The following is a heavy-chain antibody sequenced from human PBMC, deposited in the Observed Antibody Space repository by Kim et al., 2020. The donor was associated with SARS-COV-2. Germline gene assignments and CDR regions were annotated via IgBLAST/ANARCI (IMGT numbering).Heavy chain of an antibody. J-gene: IGHJ6*01. CDR3: VRAGLRNWGLYFYGLDV. V-gene: IGHV3-74*01. D-gene: IGHD7-27*01. Sequence: GGSLRLSCAASGFTFSHYWMHWVRQAPGKGLVWVSRISADGGDAHYADSMKGRFTISRDNADNTLNLHMSSLRAEDTAVYYCVRAGLRNWGLYFYGLDV. CDR1: GFTFSHYW. CDR2: ISADGGDA.